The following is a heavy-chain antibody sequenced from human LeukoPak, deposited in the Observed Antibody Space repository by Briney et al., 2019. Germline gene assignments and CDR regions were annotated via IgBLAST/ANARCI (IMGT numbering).Heavy chain of an antibody. CDR2: VTPRTGNT. CDR3: ARDDGSAHSIFDS. V-gene: IGHV1-8*01. Sequence: ASVRVSFQASGYTFTNYDINWVRQAPGQGLEYMGWVTPRTGNTGWTRNFQGRVTMTRDSSLSTAYMELNSLTSDDTAVYFCARDDGSAHSIFDSWGQGTLVTVSS. D-gene: IGHD3-10*01. J-gene: IGHJ4*02. CDR1: GYTFTNYD.